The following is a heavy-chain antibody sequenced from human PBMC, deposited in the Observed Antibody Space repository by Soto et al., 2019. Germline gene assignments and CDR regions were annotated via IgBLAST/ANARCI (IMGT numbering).Heavy chain of an antibody. CDR1: GYTFTSYG. D-gene: IGHD6-19*01. J-gene: IGHJ4*02. CDR2: ISAYNGNT. CDR3: ARSSSGYITSPQIY. Sequence: ASVKVSCKAAGYTFTSYGISWVRQAPGQGLEWMGWISAYNGNTNYARKLQGRVTMTTDTSTSTAYMELRSLRSDDTAVYYCARSSSGYITSPQIYWGQGTLVTVSS. V-gene: IGHV1-18*01.